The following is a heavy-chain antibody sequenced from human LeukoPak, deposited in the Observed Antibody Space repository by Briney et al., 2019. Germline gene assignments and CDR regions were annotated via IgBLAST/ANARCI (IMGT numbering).Heavy chain of an antibody. J-gene: IGHJ4*02. Sequence: PSETLSLTCTVSGGSISSSSYYWGWIRQPPGKGLEWIGTIYYTGSTYYNPSLKSRVTISVDTSKNQFSLKLSSVTAADTAVYYCARDRGYCGSASCYYFDYWGQGTLVTVSS. CDR2: IYYTGST. CDR3: ARDRGYCGSASCYYFDY. V-gene: IGHV4-39*07. CDR1: GGSISSSSYY. D-gene: IGHD2-2*01.